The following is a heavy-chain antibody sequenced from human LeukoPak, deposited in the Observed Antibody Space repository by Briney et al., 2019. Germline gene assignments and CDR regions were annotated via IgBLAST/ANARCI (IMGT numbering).Heavy chain of an antibody. CDR1: GYSFSNYY. CDR3: ASRTGSYYPFDS. D-gene: IGHD1-26*01. J-gene: IGHJ4*02. V-gene: IGHV5-51*01. Sequence: GESLKISCKGSGYSFSNYYIDWVRQMLGKGLEWMGVMYPGGSDIRYSPSFQGQVTISDDKSIDTAYLQWSSLKTSDSAMYYCASRTGSYYPFDSWGQGTLVTVSS. CDR2: MYPGGSDI.